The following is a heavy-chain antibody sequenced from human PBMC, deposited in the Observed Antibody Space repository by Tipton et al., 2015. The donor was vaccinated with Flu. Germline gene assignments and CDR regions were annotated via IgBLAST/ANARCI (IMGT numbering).Heavy chain of an antibody. Sequence: SLRLSCAASGFAFSNFAMSWVRQAPGKGLEWVSAIPGSGDTTSYADSVQGRFTISRDNSKNTLYLQMNSLRAEDTAKYYCAKCGRFSFDSSGPAYFDHWGQGILVTVSS. CDR3: AKCGRFSFDSSGPAYFDH. J-gene: IGHJ4*02. CDR2: IPGSGDTT. V-gene: IGHV3-23*01. CDR1: GFAFSNFA. D-gene: IGHD3-22*01.